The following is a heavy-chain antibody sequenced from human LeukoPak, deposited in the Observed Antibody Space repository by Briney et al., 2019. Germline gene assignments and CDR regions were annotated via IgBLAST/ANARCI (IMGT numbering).Heavy chain of an antibody. CDR2: INPSGGST. D-gene: IGHD5-12*01. J-gene: IGHJ4*02. Sequence: ASVTVSSTASGYTFTSYYMHWVRQAPGQGLEWMGIINPSGGSTSYAQKFQGRVTMTRDTSTSTVYMELSSLRSEDTAVYYCARDSPDYSVDYWGQGTLVTVSS. CDR1: GYTFTSYY. V-gene: IGHV1-46*01. CDR3: ARDSPDYSVDY.